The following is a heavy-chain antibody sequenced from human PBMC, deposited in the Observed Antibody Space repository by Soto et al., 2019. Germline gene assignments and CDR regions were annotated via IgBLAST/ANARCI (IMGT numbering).Heavy chain of an antibody. CDR2: MFYGVST. J-gene: IGHJ4*02. CDR3: ARLPSRHLVDS. V-gene: IGHV4-39*01. D-gene: IGHD3-3*02. CDR1: GSSINSSGYY. Sequence: SETLSLTCTVSGSSINSSGYYWGWIRQPPGKGLEWIGSMFYGVSTYYNPSLKSRVTVSVDTSKNQFSLNLRSVTAADTAVYYCARLPSRHLVDSWGQGTLVTV.